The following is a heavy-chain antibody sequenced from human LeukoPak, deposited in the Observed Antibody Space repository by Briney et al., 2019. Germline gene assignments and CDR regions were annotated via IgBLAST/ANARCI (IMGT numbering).Heavy chain of an antibody. V-gene: IGHV3-30*02. Sequence: AGGSLRLSCAASGFDFNAYAMHWVRKAPGKGLERVAFIRYDGSNKYYADSVKGRFTISRDNSKNTLYLQMNSLRAEDTAVYYCAPELHYYYDSSGYYYWGQGTLVTVSS. D-gene: IGHD3-22*01. CDR2: IRYDGSNK. CDR3: APELHYYYDSSGYYY. CDR1: GFDFNAYA. J-gene: IGHJ4*02.